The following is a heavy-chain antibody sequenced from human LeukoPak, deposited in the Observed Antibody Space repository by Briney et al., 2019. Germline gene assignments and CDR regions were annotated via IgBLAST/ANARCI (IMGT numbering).Heavy chain of an antibody. D-gene: IGHD6-19*01. V-gene: IGHV3-23*01. Sequence: GGSLRLSCAASGFTFSNYAMSWVRQAPGKGLEWVSGISGSAGSTYYADSVKGQFSISRDNSKNTVYLQMNRLRAEDTAAYYCAKDLAYRSGWFLGAFDVWGQGTMVTVSS. CDR3: AKDLAYRSGWFLGAFDV. J-gene: IGHJ3*01. CDR2: ISGSAGST. CDR1: GFTFSNYA.